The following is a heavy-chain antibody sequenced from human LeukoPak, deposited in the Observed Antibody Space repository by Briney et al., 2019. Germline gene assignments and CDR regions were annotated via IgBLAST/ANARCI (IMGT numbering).Heavy chain of an antibody. D-gene: IGHD3-16*02. J-gene: IGHJ3*02. CDR1: GGTFSSYA. Sequence: ASVKVSCKASGGTFSSYAISWVRQAPGQGLEWMGRIIPISGTANYAQKFQGRVTITTDESTSTAYMELSSLRSEDTAVYYCARGYYDYVWGSYRSNKDDAFDIWGQGTMVTVSS. V-gene: IGHV1-69*05. CDR2: IIPISGTA. CDR3: ARGYYDYVWGSYRSNKDDAFDI.